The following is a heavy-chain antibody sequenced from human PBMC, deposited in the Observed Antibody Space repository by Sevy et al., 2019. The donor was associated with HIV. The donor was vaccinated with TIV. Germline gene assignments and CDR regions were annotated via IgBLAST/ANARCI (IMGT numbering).Heavy chain of an antibody. Sequence: SETLSLTCAVYGGSFSGYYWSWIRQPPGKGLEWIGEINHSGSTNYNPSLKSRVTISVDTSKNQFSLKLSSVTAADTAVYYCGRIGGITIFGVVIYYYYGMDVWGQGTTVTVSS. CDR2: INHSGST. CDR1: GGSFSGYY. J-gene: IGHJ6*02. CDR3: GRIGGITIFGVVIYYYYGMDV. D-gene: IGHD3-3*01. V-gene: IGHV4-34*01.